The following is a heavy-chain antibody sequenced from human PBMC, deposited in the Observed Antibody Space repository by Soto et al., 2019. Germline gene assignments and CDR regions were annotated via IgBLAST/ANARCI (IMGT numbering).Heavy chain of an antibody. D-gene: IGHD3-10*01. CDR1: GGSFSGYY. V-gene: IGHV4-34*01. CDR3: ARVRKVRRVTDYYYYGMDV. J-gene: IGHJ6*02. Sequence: QVQLQQWGAGVLEPSETLSLTCAVYGGSFSGYYWSWIRQPPGKGLEWIGEINHSGSTNYNPSLKSRVTISVDTSKNQFSLKLSSVTAADTAVYYCARVRKVRRVTDYYYYGMDVWGQGTTVTVSS. CDR2: INHSGST.